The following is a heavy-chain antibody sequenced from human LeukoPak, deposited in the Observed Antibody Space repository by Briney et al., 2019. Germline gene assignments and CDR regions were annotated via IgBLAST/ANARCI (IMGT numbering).Heavy chain of an antibody. V-gene: IGHV4-39*01. CDR2: IYYSGNT. Sequence: SETLSLTCTVSGGSISSSSYYWGWIRQPPGKGLEWIGSIYYSGNTYYNPSLKSRVTISVDTSKNQFSLKLSSVTAADTAVYYCARHARGIVVVVARYFDYWGQGTLVTVSS. CDR3: ARHARGIVVVVARYFDY. J-gene: IGHJ4*02. CDR1: GGSISSSSYY. D-gene: IGHD2-15*01.